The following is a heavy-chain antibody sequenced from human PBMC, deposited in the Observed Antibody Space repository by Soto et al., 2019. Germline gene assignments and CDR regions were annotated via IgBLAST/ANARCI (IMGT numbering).Heavy chain of an antibody. CDR3: ARVVVRGVIMESDYGMDV. V-gene: IGHV3-33*01. Sequence: QVQLVESGGGVVQPGRSLRLSCAASGFTFSSYGMHWVRQAPGKGLEWVAVIWYDGSNKYYADSVKGRFTISRDNSKNTLYLQMNSLRAEDTAVYYCARVVVRGVIMESDYGMDVWGQGTTVTVSS. CDR2: IWYDGSNK. J-gene: IGHJ6*02. D-gene: IGHD3-10*01. CDR1: GFTFSSYG.